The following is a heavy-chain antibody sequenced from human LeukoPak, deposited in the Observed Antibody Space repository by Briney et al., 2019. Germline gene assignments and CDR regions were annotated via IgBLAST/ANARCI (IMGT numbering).Heavy chain of an antibody. J-gene: IGHJ4*02. D-gene: IGHD6-13*01. CDR3: ASYGIAAAGTDFDY. Sequence: QAGGSPRLSCAASGFTFSSYWMSWVRQAPGKGLEWVANIKQDGSEKYYVDSVKGRFTISGDNAKNSLYLQMNSLRAEDTAVYYCASYGIAAAGTDFDYWGQGTLVTVSS. CDR1: GFTFSSYW. CDR2: IKQDGSEK. V-gene: IGHV3-7*01.